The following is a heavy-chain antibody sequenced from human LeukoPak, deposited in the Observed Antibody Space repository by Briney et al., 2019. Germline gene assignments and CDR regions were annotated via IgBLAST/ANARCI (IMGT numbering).Heavy chain of an antibody. Sequence: GRSLRLSCAASGFTLSSYAMHWVRQAPGKGLEWVAVISYDGSNKYYADSVKGRFTISRDNSKNTLYLQMNSLRAEDTAVYYCAKDRGIAAAGTSGGPNWFDPWGQGTLVTVSS. D-gene: IGHD6-13*01. V-gene: IGHV3-30*04. CDR1: GFTLSSYA. CDR2: ISYDGSNK. J-gene: IGHJ5*02. CDR3: AKDRGIAAAGTSGGPNWFDP.